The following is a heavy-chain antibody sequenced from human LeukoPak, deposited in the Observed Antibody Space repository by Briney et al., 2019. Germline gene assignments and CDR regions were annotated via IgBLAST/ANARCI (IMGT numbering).Heavy chain of an antibody. CDR3: AREHTYYYYMDV. Sequence: GGSLRLSCAASGFTFSSYEMNWVRQAPGKGLEWVSYISSSGSTIYYADSVKGRFTISRDNAKNSLYLQMNSLRAEDTAVYYCAREHTYYYYMDVWGKGTTLTVSS. CDR2: ISSSGSTI. D-gene: IGHD2-21*01. V-gene: IGHV3-48*03. CDR1: GFTFSSYE. J-gene: IGHJ6*03.